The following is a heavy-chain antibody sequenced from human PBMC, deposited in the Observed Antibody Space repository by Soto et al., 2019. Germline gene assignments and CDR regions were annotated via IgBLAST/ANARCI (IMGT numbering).Heavy chain of an antibody. J-gene: IGHJ6*03. CDR1: GGSISGYY. Sequence: PSETLSLTCTVSGGSISGYYWSWIRQPPGKELQWIGYISYSGNTSYNPSLKRRVTFSADSSRGQFSLRLNSVTAADTAVYYCARTVLGPDLLADSFVDYYYYMDVWGQGTTVTVSS. D-gene: IGHD3-9*01. CDR2: ISYSGNT. V-gene: IGHV4-59*08. CDR3: ARTVLGPDLLADSFVDYYYYMDV.